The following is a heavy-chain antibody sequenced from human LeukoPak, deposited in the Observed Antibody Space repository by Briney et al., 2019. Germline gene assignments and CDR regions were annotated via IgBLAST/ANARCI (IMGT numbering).Heavy chain of an antibody. J-gene: IGHJ5*02. V-gene: IGHV3-9*03. Sequence: GGSLRLSCAASGFTFSSSAMHWVRQAPGKGLEWVSGINWNSGSIGYADSVKGRFTISRDNAKNSLYLQMNSLRAEDMALYYCAKGQPQYSSSWYYNWFDPWGQGTLVTVSS. D-gene: IGHD6-13*01. CDR3: AKGQPQYSSSWYYNWFDP. CDR1: GFTFSSSA. CDR2: INWNSGSI.